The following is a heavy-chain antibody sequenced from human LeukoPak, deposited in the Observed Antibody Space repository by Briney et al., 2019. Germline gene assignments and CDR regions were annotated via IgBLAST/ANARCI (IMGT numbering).Heavy chain of an antibody. Sequence: ASVKVSCKASGYTFTGYYMHWVRQAPGQGLEWMGWINPNSGGTNYAQKFQGRVTMTRDTSISTAYMELSRLRSDDTAVYYRARDAVAAALNWFDPWGQGTLVTVSS. CDR2: INPNSGGT. J-gene: IGHJ5*02. V-gene: IGHV1-2*02. CDR1: GYTFTGYY. CDR3: ARDAVAAALNWFDP. D-gene: IGHD6-13*01.